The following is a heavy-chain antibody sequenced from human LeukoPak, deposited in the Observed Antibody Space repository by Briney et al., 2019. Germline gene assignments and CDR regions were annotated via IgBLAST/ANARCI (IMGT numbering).Heavy chain of an antibody. CDR1: GGSFSSGAYY. CDR3: ARGDI. V-gene: IGHV4-30-2*01. Sequence: SETLSLTCTVSGGSFSSGAYYWSWIRQPPGRGLEWIGYMYQSGSTYYNPSLKSRVTISVDRSKNQFSLKLSSVTAADTAVYYCARGDIWGQGTMVTVSS. J-gene: IGHJ3*02. CDR2: MYQSGST.